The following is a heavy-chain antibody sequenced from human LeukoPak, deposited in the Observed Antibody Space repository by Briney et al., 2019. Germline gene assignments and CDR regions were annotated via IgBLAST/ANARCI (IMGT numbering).Heavy chain of an antibody. J-gene: IGHJ3*02. CDR2: IPYDGSNK. Sequence: GGSLRLSCAASGFTFSSYGMHWVRQAPGKGLEWVAVIPYDGSNKYYADSVKGRFTISRDNSKNTLYLQMNSLRAEDTAVYYCAKARYSGTPDAFDIWGQGTMVTVSS. D-gene: IGHD1-26*01. CDR1: GFTFSSYG. CDR3: AKARYSGTPDAFDI. V-gene: IGHV3-30*18.